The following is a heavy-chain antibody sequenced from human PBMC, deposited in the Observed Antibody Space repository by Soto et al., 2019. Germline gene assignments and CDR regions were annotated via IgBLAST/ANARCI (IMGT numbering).Heavy chain of an antibody. Sequence: SEPQSLTCTVSCGSIISYCLSWIRQPQGKGLEWIGYIYYSGSTNYNPSLKSRVTISVDTSKNQFSLKLSSVTAADTAVYYCAKMGYFDWLLDPGYGFDPWGQGTLVTVSS. CDR2: IYYSGST. V-gene: IGHV4-59*01. J-gene: IGHJ5*02. CDR1: CGSIISYC. CDR3: AKMGYFDWLLDPGYGFDP. D-gene: IGHD3-9*01.